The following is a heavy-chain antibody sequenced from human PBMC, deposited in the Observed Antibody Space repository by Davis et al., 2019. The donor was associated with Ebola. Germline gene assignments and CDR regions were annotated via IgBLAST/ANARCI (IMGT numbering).Heavy chain of an antibody. CDR3: ARVLTTMVRGVINFYDYGMDV. V-gene: IGHV4-59*01. D-gene: IGHD3-10*01. CDR1: AGSISSYY. CDR2: IYYSGST. Sequence: SETLSLTCTVSAGSISSYYWSWIRQPPGKGLEWIGYIYYSGSTNYNPSLKSRVTIPVDTSKNQFSLKLSSVTAADTAVYYCARVLTTMVRGVINFYDYGMDVWGQGTTVTVSS. J-gene: IGHJ6*02.